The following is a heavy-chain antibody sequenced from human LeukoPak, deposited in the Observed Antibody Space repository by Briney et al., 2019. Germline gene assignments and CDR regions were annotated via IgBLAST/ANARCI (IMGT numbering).Heavy chain of an antibody. D-gene: IGHD2-8*01. Sequence: ASVKVSCKASGYTFTSYGISWVRQAPGQGLEWMGWISAYNGNTNYAQKLQGRVTMTTDTSTSTAYMELRSLRSDDTAVYYCARDRNRVVLMVYAHSFWFDPWGQGTLVTVSS. CDR3: ARDRNRVVLMVYAHSFWFDP. CDR1: GYTFTSYG. CDR2: ISAYNGNT. V-gene: IGHV1-18*01. J-gene: IGHJ5*02.